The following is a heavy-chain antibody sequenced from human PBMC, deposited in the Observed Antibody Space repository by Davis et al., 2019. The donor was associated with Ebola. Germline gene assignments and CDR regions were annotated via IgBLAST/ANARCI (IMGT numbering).Heavy chain of an antibody. V-gene: IGHV3-48*02. CDR3: GGAPSLYGMDV. CDR1: GFTFSTYS. J-gene: IGHJ6*02. CDR2: MSAIKTI. Sequence: GESLKISCAASGFTFSTYSMNWVRQAPGKGLEWISYMSAIKTIYYGDSVKGRFTISRDNAKNSLYLQMNSLRDEDTAVYYCGGAPSLYGMDVWGQGTTVIVSS.